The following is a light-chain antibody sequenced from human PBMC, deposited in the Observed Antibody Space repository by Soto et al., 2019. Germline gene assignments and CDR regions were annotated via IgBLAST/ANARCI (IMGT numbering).Light chain of an antibody. CDR1: QSISSY. J-gene: IGKJ3*01. V-gene: IGKV1D-13*01. CDR3: QLFYDYPHS. Sequence: IQMTQPPSSLSASVGVRVTITCRASQSISSYLAWYQKTTGKPPRLMIYDGSTLQSGVPTRFSGSRSETNCNLTISSLQPEDVSTYYCQLFYDYPHSFVPGTKVDIK. CDR2: DGS.